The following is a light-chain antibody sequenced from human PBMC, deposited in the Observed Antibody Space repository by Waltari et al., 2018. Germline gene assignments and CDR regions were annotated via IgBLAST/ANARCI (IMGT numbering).Light chain of an antibody. CDR3: QQYNSYSLLT. J-gene: IGKJ4*01. V-gene: IGKV1-5*03. CDR1: QSIRNW. Sequence: CRASQSIRNWLAWYQQKPGKAPKLLIYKASTLESGVPSRFSGSGSGTEFTLTISSLQPDDFATYYCQQYNSYSLLTFGGGAKVEIK. CDR2: KAS.